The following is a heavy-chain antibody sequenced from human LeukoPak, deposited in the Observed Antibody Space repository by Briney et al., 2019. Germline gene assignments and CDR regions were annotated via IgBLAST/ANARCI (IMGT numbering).Heavy chain of an antibody. D-gene: IGHD3-9*01. V-gene: IGHV1-46*01. Sequence: GASVKVSCKASGGTFSSYAISWVRQAPGQGLEWMGIINPSGGSTSYAQKFQGRVTMTRDTSTSTVYMELSSLRSEDTAVYYCARGMDILTGYWFDPWGQGTLVTVSS. CDR3: ARGMDILTGYWFDP. CDR1: GGTFSSYA. CDR2: INPSGGST. J-gene: IGHJ5*02.